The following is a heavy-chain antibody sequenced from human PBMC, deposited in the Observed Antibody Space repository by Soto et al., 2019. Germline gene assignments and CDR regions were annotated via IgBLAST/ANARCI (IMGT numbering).Heavy chain of an antibody. CDR1: GFTFSSYS. D-gene: IGHD4-17*01. CDR3: ARDPNYGDYPYYFDY. CDR2: ISSSSSYI. V-gene: IGHV3-21*01. Sequence: PGGSLRLSCAASGFTFSSYSMNWVRQAPGKGLEWVSSISSSSSYIYYADSVKGRFTISRDNAKNSLYLQMNSLRAEDTAVYYCARDPNYGDYPYYFDYWGQGTLVTVSS. J-gene: IGHJ4*02.